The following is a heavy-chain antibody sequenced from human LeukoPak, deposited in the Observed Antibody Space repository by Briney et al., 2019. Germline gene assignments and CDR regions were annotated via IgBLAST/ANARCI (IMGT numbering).Heavy chain of an antibody. D-gene: IGHD6-6*01. V-gene: IGHV3-30*03. CDR1: GITFSSYG. CDR3: ARPVSSSPYYFDY. Sequence: GRSLRLSCAVSGITFSSYGMHWVRQAPGKGLEWLALISYDGSNKYYVDSVKGRFTISRDNSENILYLQMDSQRAGDTAVYYCARPVSSSPYYFDYWGQGTLVTVSS. J-gene: IGHJ4*02. CDR2: ISYDGSNK.